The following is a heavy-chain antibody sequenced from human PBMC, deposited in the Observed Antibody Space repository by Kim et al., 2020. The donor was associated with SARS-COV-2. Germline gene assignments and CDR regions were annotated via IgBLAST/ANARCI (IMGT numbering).Heavy chain of an antibody. CDR3: ARGGGINRGIVVVPAAIAIQKPIDY. D-gene: IGHD2-2*02. V-gene: IGHV1-69*01. CDR2: IIPIFGTA. Sequence: SSVPVSCTASVFPFLRYAISWVRQAPGQGLEWMGGIIPIFGTANYAQKFQGRVTITADESTSTAYMELSSLRYEDTAVYYCARGGGINRGIVVVPAAIAIQKPIDYWGQGTLVTVSS. CDR1: VFPFLRYA. J-gene: IGHJ4*02.